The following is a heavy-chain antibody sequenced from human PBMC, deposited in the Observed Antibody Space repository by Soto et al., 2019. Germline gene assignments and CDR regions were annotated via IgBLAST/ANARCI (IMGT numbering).Heavy chain of an antibody. J-gene: IGHJ4*02. CDR1: GGSISTVNW. Sequence: SETLSLTCAVSGGSISTVNWWNWVRQSPEKGLEWVGEIYHSGSTNYNPSLKSRVTISVDKSKNQFSVTLNSVTAADTAVYYCARKGYYDVSGYSFDSWGQGILVTVSS. CDR2: IYHSGST. D-gene: IGHD3-22*01. CDR3: ARKGYYDVSGYSFDS. V-gene: IGHV4-4*02.